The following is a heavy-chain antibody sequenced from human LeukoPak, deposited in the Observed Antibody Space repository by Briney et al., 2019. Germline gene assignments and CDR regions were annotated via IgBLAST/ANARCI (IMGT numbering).Heavy chain of an antibody. CDR3: ARGHGYSGYDYYFDY. Sequence: KTSETLSLTCTVSGGPISSYYCSWIRQPAGNGLEWIGRIYTSGSTNYNPSLKSRVTMSVDTSKNQFSLKLSSVTAADTAVYYCARGHGYSGYDYYFDYWGQGTLVTVSS. J-gene: IGHJ4*02. D-gene: IGHD5-12*01. V-gene: IGHV4-4*07. CDR2: IYTSGST. CDR1: GGPISSYY.